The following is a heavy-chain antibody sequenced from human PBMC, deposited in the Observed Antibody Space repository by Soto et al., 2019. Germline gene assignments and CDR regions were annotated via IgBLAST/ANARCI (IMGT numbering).Heavy chain of an antibody. D-gene: IGHD3-22*01. CDR1: VGTFSSYA. Sequence: GASVKVSCKASVGTFSSYAISWVRQAPGQGLEWMGGIIPIFGTANYAQKFQGRVTITADESTSTAYMELSSLRSEDTAVYYCARGGLQRVLNYYDSSGYWYYGMDVWGQGTTVTVSS. CDR2: IIPIFGTA. V-gene: IGHV1-69*13. J-gene: IGHJ6*02. CDR3: ARGGLQRVLNYYDSSGYWYYGMDV.